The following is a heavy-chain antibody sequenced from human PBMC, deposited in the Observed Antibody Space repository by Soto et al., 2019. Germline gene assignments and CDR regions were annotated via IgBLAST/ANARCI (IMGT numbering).Heavy chain of an antibody. J-gene: IGHJ1*01. D-gene: IGHD2-21*02. CDR1: GGTFSSYA. V-gene: IGHV1-69*12. Sequence: QVQLVQSGAEVKKPGSSVKVSCKASGGTFSSYAISWVRQAPGLGLEWMGGIIPIFGTANYAQKFQGRVTITADESPSTADMKLSSLRSEDTAVYYCARVTPYCGGDCYGPTEYFQHWGQGTLVTVSS. CDR2: IIPIFGTA. CDR3: ARVTPYCGGDCYGPTEYFQH.